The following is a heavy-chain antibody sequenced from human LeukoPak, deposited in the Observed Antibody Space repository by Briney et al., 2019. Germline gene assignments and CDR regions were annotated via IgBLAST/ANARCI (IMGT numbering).Heavy chain of an antibody. J-gene: IGHJ3*02. D-gene: IGHD1-26*01. CDR3: ATDGPTRAALDI. CDR2: FNPRDSET. V-gene: IGHV1-24*01. CDR1: GYTLIELP. Sequence: GASLKVSCKVSGYTLIELPIHWVREAPGKGLEWLGGFNPRDSETIYAQDFQGRLTVTEDTTTETAFMQLRSLRSDDTAVYYCATDGPTRAALDIWGQGTVV.